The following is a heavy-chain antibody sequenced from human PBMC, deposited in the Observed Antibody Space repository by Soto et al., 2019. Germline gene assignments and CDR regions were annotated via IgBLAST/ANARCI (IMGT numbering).Heavy chain of an antibody. CDR1: GDSVSSNSAA. D-gene: IGHD2-15*01. CDR2: TYYRSKWYN. V-gene: IGHV6-1*01. J-gene: IGHJ6*03. CDR3: ARSFYCSGGSCYPEGYYYYYYMDV. Sequence: PSQTLSLTCAISGDSVSSNSAAWNWIRQSPSRGLEWLGRTYYRSKWYNDYAVSVKSRITINPDTSKNQFSLQLNSVTPEDTAVYYCARSFYCSGGSCYPEGYYYYYYMDVWGKGTTVTV.